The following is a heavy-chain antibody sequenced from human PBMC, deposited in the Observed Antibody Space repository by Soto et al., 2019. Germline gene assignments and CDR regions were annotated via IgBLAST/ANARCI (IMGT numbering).Heavy chain of an antibody. Sequence: TETRSLTFAVSGVSLRRSNWSSWVRPPAGKGLGWIGEIYLSGGTNYNTYLLGRVTRSVDKSKDQFTLKLRFETAAVTAVDYCARFDIIADAIPNYYYHYGMDVWGQGTTVTVSS. D-gene: IGHD2-2*02. J-gene: IGHJ6*02. V-gene: IGHV4-4*02. CDR2: IYLSGGT. CDR1: GVSLRRSNW. CDR3: ARFDIIADAIPNYYYHYGMDV.